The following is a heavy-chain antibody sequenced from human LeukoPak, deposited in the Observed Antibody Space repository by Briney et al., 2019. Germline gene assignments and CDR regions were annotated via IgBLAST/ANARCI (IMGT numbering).Heavy chain of an antibody. D-gene: IGHD2-21*02. J-gene: IGHJ4*02. CDR1: GGTFGGDA. CDR2: IIPLFGTP. CDR3: AGESSESSGVTPTGY. V-gene: IGHV1-69*13. Sequence: GASVTVSFKASGGTFGGDAISWVRQAPGQGLEWLGGIIPLFGTPTYAQNFQGRVTITADGSTSKDYMELNSQRLDDTDIYSCAGESSESSGVTPTGYWGQGTLVTVSS.